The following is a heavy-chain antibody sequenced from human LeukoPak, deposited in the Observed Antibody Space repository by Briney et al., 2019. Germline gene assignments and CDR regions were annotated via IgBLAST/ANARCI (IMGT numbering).Heavy chain of an antibody. CDR3: AKGTTVTNGESVNYYYYYGMDV. Sequence: PGRSLRLSCAASGFTFSSYGMHWVRQAPGKGLELVAVISYDGSNKYYADSVKGRFTISRDNSKNTLYLQMNSLRAEDTAVYYCAKGTTVTNGESVNYYYYYGMDVWGQGTTVTVSS. V-gene: IGHV3-30*18. CDR2: ISYDGSNK. J-gene: IGHJ6*02. CDR1: GFTFSSYG. D-gene: IGHD4-17*01.